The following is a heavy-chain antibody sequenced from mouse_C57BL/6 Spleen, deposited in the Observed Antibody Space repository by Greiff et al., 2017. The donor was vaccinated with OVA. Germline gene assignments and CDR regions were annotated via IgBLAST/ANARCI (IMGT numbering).Heavy chain of an antibody. CDR3: ASVRLRRGPIYYYAMDY. J-gene: IGHJ4*01. CDR2: IDPANGNT. Sequence: EVQLQQSVAELVRPGASVKLSCTASGFNIKNTYMHWVKQRPEQGLEWIGRIDPANGNTKYAPKFQGKATITADTSSNTAYLQLSSLTSEDTAIYYCASVRLRRGPIYYYAMDYWGQGTSVTVSS. V-gene: IGHV14-3*01. CDR1: GFNIKNTY. D-gene: IGHD2-4*01.